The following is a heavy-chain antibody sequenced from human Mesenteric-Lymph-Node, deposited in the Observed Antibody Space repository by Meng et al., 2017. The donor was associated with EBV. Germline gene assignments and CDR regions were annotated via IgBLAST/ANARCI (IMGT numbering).Heavy chain of an antibody. Sequence: GQLAGSGPGLVEPSGTLSPTRAVSGGSISSSNWWSWVRQPPGKGLEWIGEIYHSGSTNYNPSLKSRVTISVDKSKNQFSLKLSSVTAADTAVYYCARDLGGKGEDYWGQGTLVTVSS. D-gene: IGHD3-16*01. V-gene: IGHV4-4*02. J-gene: IGHJ4*02. CDR3: ARDLGGKGEDY. CDR2: IYHSGST. CDR1: GGSISSSNW.